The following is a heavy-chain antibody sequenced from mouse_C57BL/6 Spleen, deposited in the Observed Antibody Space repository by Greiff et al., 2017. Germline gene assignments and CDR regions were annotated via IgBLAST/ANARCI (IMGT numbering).Heavy chain of an antibody. Sequence: QVQLQQSGPELVKPGASVKISCKASGYAFSSSWMNWVKQRPGKGLEWIGRIYPGDGDTNYNGKFKGKATLTADKSASTAYMQLSSLTSEDSAVYFCARNAMDYWGQGTSVTVSS. CDR3: ARNAMDY. V-gene: IGHV1-82*01. CDR1: GYAFSSSW. CDR2: IYPGDGDT. J-gene: IGHJ4*01.